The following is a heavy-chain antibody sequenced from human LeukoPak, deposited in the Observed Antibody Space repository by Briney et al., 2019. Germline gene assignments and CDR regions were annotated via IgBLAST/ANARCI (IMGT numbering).Heavy chain of an antibody. CDR2: ISYDGSEK. Sequence: GGSLRLSCTASGFTFSSYGMHWARQTPGKGLDWVAVISYDGSEKHHADSVKGRFTIPRDNSKNTLYLEMNDLRPEDTAFYYCAKELYALYYYAMDVWGQGATVTVSS. CDR3: AKELYALYYYAMDV. CDR1: GFTFSSYG. J-gene: IGHJ6*02. V-gene: IGHV3-30*18. D-gene: IGHD2-2*02.